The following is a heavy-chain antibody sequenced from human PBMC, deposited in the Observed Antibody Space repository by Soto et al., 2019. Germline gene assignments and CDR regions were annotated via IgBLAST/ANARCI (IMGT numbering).Heavy chain of an antibody. CDR3: ARDPQQWLANNWFDP. V-gene: IGHV1-18*01. D-gene: IGHD6-19*01. CDR2: ISAYNGNT. Sequence: GASVKVSCKASGYTFTTYGITWVRQAPGQGLEWMGWISAYNGNTNYAQKFQDRVTMTTDTSTSTAYMELMSLTSDDTAVYYCARDPQQWLANNWFDPWGQGTLVTVSS. J-gene: IGHJ5*02. CDR1: GYTFTTYG.